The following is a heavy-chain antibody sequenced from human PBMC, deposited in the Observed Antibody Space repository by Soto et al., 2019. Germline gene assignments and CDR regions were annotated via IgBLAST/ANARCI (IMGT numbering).Heavy chain of an antibody. CDR3: AKGGVSGRSLDY. CDR2: ISYDGSNK. V-gene: IGHV3-30*18. CDR1: GFTFSSYG. J-gene: IGHJ4*02. D-gene: IGHD1-26*01. Sequence: QVQLVESGGGVVQPGRSLRLSCAASGFTFSSYGMHWVRQAPGKGLEWVAVISYDGSNKYYADSVKGRFTISRDNSKNTLYLQRTSLRAEDTAVYYCAKGGVSGRSLDYWGQGTLVTVSS.